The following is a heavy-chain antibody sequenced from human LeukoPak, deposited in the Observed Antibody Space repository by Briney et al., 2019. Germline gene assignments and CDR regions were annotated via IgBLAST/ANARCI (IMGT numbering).Heavy chain of an antibody. CDR1: GYSISSGYY. Sequence: SETLSLTCTVSGYSISSGYYWSWIRQPPGKGLEWIGYIYYSGSTYYNPSLKSRVTISVDTSKNQFSLKLSSVTAADTAVYYCARHQSWYKVVWAFDIWGQGTMVTVSS. D-gene: IGHD6-13*01. CDR2: IYYSGST. V-gene: IGHV4-38-2*02. J-gene: IGHJ3*02. CDR3: ARHQSWYKVVWAFDI.